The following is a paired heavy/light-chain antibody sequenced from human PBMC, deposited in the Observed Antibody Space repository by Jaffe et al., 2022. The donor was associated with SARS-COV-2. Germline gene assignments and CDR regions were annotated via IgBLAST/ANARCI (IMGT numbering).Light chain of an antibody. CDR3: QQRSNWPLT. V-gene: IGKV3-11*01. CDR1: QSVGNY. Sequence: EIVLTQFPATLSLSPGERATLSCRASQSVGNYLAWYQQKPGQAPRLLIYDASNRATGIPARFSGSGSGTDFTLTISSLEPEDFAVYYCQQRSNWPLTFGGGTKVEIK. CDR2: DAS. J-gene: IGKJ4*01.
Heavy chain of an antibody. CDR2: VYDSGST. CDR1: GGSISSYY. J-gene: IGHJ4*02. D-gene: IGHD3-10*01. V-gene: IGHV4-59*01. Sequence: QVQLQESGPGLVKPSETLSLTCTVSGGSISSYYWSWIRQPPGKGLEWIGYVYDSGSTNYNPSLKSRVTISIDTSKNQFSLKLSSVTAADTAIYYCARSYGSGTYHKWGFDSWGQGTLVTVSS. CDR3: ARSYGSGTYHKWGFDS.